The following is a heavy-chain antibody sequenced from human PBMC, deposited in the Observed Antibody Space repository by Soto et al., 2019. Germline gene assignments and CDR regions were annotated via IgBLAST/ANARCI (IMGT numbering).Heavy chain of an antibody. Sequence: QVQLVQSGAEVKKPGSSVKVSCKASGGTFSSYTISWVRQAPGQGLEWMGRIIPILGIANYAQKFQGRVTTTADKSTSTAYMVLSSLRSEDTAVYYCASRQGITSVYWGQGTLVTVSS. V-gene: IGHV1-69*02. D-gene: IGHD3-16*01. CDR1: GGTFSSYT. CDR3: ASRQGITSVY. CDR2: IIPILGIA. J-gene: IGHJ4*02.